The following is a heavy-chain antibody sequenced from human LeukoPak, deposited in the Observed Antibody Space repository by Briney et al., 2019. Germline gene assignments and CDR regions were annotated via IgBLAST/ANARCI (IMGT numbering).Heavy chain of an antibody. J-gene: IGHJ6*02. D-gene: IGHD3-10*01. V-gene: IGHV3-11*01. CDR2: ISSSGSTI. CDR1: GFTFSDYY. Sequence: GGSLRLSCAASGFTFSDYYMSWIRQAPGKGLEWVSYISSSGSTIYYADSVKGRFTISRDNAKNSLYLQMNSLRAEDTAVYYCARDRGSGSYYPGSYYYYYGMDVWGQGTTVTVSS. CDR3: ARDRGSGSYYPGSYYYYYGMDV.